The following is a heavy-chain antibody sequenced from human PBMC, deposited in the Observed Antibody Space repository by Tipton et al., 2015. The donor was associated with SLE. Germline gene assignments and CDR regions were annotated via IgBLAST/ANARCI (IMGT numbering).Heavy chain of an antibody. CDR2: IYHSGST. J-gene: IGHJ2*01. Sequence: TLSLTCAVYGGSFSGYYWSWIRQPPGKGLEWIGSIYHSGSTYYNPSLKSRVTISVDTSKNQFSLKLSSVTAADTAVYYCARGSTYYYDSTGFVLWGRGTLVTVAS. D-gene: IGHD3-22*01. V-gene: IGHV4-34*01. CDR1: GGSFSGYY. CDR3: ARGSTYYYDSTGFVL.